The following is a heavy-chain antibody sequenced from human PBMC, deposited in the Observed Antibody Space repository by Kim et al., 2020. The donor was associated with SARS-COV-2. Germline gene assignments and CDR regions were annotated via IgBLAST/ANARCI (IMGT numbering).Heavy chain of an antibody. V-gene: IGHV1-3*01. D-gene: IGHD2-15*01. CDR3: SRDPPLNCSGGSCLYGMDV. Sequence: ASVKVSCKASGYTFTSYAMHWVRQAPGQRLEWMGWINAGNGNTKYSQKFQVRVTITRYTSASTAYMELSSLISVDTDVYYCSRDPPLNCSGGSCLYGMDVWGQGTTVTVSS. CDR2: INAGNGNT. J-gene: IGHJ6*02. CDR1: GYTFTSYA.